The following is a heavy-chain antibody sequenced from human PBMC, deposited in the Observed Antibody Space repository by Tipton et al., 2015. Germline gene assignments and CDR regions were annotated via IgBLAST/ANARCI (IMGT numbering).Heavy chain of an antibody. CDR2: INPSSGSR. J-gene: IGHJ3*02. CDR3: ARAGYFDNSGNYYDVFDI. D-gene: IGHD3-22*01. CDR1: GYSFTSQY. V-gene: IGHV1-46*03. Sequence: QLVQSGAEVKKPGASVKVSCKASGYSFTSQYIHWVRQAPGQGPEWMGIINPSSGSRNSAQKFQGRLTMTRDTSTSTVFMGLSSLKSEDTAVYYCARAGYFDNSGNYYDVFDIWGQGTMVTVSS.